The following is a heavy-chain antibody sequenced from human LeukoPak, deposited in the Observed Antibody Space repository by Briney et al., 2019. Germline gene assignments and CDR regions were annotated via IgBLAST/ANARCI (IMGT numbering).Heavy chain of an antibody. CDR2: ISYSGST. V-gene: IGHV4-59*11. D-gene: IGHD4-17*01. J-gene: IGHJ3*02. CDR1: GGSISSHY. Sequence: SETLSLTCTVSGGSISSHYWTWIRQSPGKGLEWIGYISYSGSTNYNPSLKSRVTLSVDTSKNQFSLKLRSVTAADTAVYYCARDPTTVTKGFDIWGQGTMVAVSS. CDR3: ARDPTTVTKGFDI.